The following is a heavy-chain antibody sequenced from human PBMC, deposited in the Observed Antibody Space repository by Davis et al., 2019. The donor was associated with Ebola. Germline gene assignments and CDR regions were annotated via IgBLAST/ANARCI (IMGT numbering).Heavy chain of an antibody. J-gene: IGHJ4*02. Sequence: SLRLSCAASGFTFDDYAMHWVRQAPGKGLEWVSGISWNSGSIGYADSVKGRFTISRDNAKNSLYLQMNSLRAEDTAVYYCARRIDYWGQGTLVTVSS. CDR3: ARRIDY. V-gene: IGHV3-9*01. CDR2: ISWNSGSI. CDR1: GFTFDDYA.